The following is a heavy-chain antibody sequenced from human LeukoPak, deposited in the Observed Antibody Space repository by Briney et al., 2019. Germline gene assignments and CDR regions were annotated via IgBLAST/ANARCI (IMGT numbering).Heavy chain of an antibody. CDR1: GYTFTGYY. D-gene: IGHD2-21*01. J-gene: IGHJ6*02. V-gene: IGHV1-2*02. CDR3: ARDIEATIPMDV. Sequence: ASVKVSCKASGYTFTGYYMHWVRQAPGQGLEWMGWINPNSGGTNYAQKFQGRVTMTRDTSISTAYMELSRLRSDDTAVYYCARDIEATIPMDVWGQGTTVTVSS. CDR2: INPNSGGT.